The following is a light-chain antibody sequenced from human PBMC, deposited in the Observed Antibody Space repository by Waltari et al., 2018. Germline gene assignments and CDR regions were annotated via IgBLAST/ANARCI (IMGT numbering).Light chain of an antibody. CDR2: EVT. CDR1: SSDFGNYNF. Sequence: QSALTQPPSASGSPGQSVTISCTGTSSDFGNYNFVSWYPQHPGKAPKVIIYEVTKRSCGIPERFSGSQCGNTASLAVSGLQAEDEADYYCSSFAGRWVFGGGTSLTVL. CDR3: SSFAGRWV. V-gene: IGLV2-8*01. J-gene: IGLJ3*02.